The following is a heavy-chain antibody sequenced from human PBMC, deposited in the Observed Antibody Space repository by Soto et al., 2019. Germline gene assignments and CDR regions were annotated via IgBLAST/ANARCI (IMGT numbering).Heavy chain of an antibody. D-gene: IGHD1-26*01. CDR1: GFTFSSYA. Sequence: LRLSCAASGFTFSSYAMSWVRQAPGKGLEWVSAISGSGGSTYYADSVKGRFTISRDNSKNTLYLQMNSLRAEDTAVYYCAKVGGSYSYYYYYGMDLWGQGTTVTVSS. V-gene: IGHV3-23*01. CDR2: ISGSGGST. CDR3: AKVGGSYSYYYYYGMDL. J-gene: IGHJ6*02.